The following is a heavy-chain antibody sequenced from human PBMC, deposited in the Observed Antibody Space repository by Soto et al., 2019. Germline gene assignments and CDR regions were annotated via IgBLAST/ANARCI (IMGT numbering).Heavy chain of an antibody. D-gene: IGHD5-12*01. Sequence: ASVKVSCKASGYTFTGYYMHWVRQAPGQGLEWMGWINPNSGGTNYAQKFQGRVTMTRDKSISTAYMELSRLRSDDTAVYYCARDIRSGWMATMHFDYRGEGKLGTVSS. CDR3: ARDIRSGWMATMHFDY. CDR2: INPNSGGT. J-gene: IGHJ4*02. CDR1: GYTFTGYY. V-gene: IGHV1-2*02.